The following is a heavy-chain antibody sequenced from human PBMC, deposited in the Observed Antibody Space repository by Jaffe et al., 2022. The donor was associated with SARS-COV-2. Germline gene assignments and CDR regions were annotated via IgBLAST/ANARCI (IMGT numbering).Heavy chain of an antibody. D-gene: IGHD3-10*01. CDR1: GFTFSSYA. Sequence: QVQLVESGGGVVQPGRSLRLSCAASGFTFSSYAMHWVRQAPGKGLEWVAVISYDGSNKYYADSVKGRFTISRDNSKNTLYLQMNSLRAEDTAVYYCARSPRNYGSGSYSPFDYWGQGTLVTVSS. J-gene: IGHJ4*02. CDR2: ISYDGSNK. V-gene: IGHV3-30*04. CDR3: ARSPRNYGSGSYSPFDY.